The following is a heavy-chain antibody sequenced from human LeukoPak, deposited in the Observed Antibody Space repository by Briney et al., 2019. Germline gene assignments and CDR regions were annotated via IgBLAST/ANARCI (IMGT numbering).Heavy chain of an antibody. CDR1: GFTFSSFA. D-gene: IGHD6-13*01. J-gene: IGHJ4*02. Sequence: GGSLRLSCAASGFTFSSFAMTWVRQAPGNGLEWVSVISPSGDSTYYADSVKGRFTVSRDNSKHTLYLQMNSLRAEDTAVYYCAREAAAGMNPLLYWGQGTLVTVSS. CDR2: ISPSGDST. V-gene: IGHV3-23*01. CDR3: AREAAAGMNPLLY.